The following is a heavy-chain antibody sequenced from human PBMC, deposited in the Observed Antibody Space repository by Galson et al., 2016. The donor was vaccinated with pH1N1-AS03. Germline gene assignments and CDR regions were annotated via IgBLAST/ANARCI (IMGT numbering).Heavy chain of an antibody. J-gene: IGHJ6*02. Sequence: SLRLSCAASGFTFSSFGLHWVRQAPGKGLDWVAHISPDGSKIYYADSVRGRFTISRDNFKSTLYLQLNNLRGEDTAVYYCTKDLPTRYGMDVWGQGTTVTVSS. CDR2: ISPDGSKI. CDR1: GFTFSSFG. CDR3: TKDLPTRYGMDV. V-gene: IGHV3-30*18.